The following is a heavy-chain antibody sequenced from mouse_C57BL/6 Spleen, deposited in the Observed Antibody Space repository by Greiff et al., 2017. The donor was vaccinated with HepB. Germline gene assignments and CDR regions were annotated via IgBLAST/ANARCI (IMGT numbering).Heavy chain of an antibody. CDR3: AKRGYYYGSLDY. Sequence: QVQLQQSGPELVKPGASVKLSCKASGYAFSSSWMNWVKQRPGKGLEWIGRIYPGDGDTNYNGKFKGKATLTADKSSSTAYMQLSSLTSEDSAVYFCAKRGYYYGSLDYWGQGTTLTVSS. V-gene: IGHV1-82*01. J-gene: IGHJ2*01. CDR2: IYPGDGDT. D-gene: IGHD1-1*01. CDR1: GYAFSSSW.